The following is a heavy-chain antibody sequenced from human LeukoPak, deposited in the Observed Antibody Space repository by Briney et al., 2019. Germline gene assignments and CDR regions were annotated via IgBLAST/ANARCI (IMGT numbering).Heavy chain of an antibody. CDR1: GGSISSSSYY. J-gene: IGHJ6*03. V-gene: IGHV4-39*07. D-gene: IGHD2-2*01. Sequence: SETLSLTCTVSGGSISSSSYYWGWIRQPPGKGLEWIGSIYYSGSTYYNPSLKSRVTISVDTSKNQFSLKLSSVTAADTAVYYCAREGVVPAATLIYYYYYMDVWGKGTTVTVSS. CDR2: IYYSGST. CDR3: AREGVVPAATLIYYYYYMDV.